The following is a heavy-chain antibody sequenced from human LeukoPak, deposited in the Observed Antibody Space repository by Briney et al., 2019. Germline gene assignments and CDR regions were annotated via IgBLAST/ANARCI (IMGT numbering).Heavy chain of an antibody. Sequence: GGSLRLSCAASGFTFSTYNMNWVRQAPGKGLEWVSHISGSSSIIYYADSVKGRFTISRDNAKSSLYLQMNSLRDEDTAVYYCARELDGSSCHKCGMGYWGQGTLVTVSS. D-gene: IGHD6-13*01. V-gene: IGHV3-48*02. CDR1: GFTFSTYN. CDR2: ISGSSSII. J-gene: IGHJ4*02. CDR3: ARELDGSSCHKCGMGY.